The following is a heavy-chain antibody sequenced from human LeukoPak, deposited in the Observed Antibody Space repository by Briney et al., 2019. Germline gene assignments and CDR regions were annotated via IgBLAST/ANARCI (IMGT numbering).Heavy chain of an antibody. CDR3: AKEGAVAGDFDY. CDR2: ISGSGGNS. Sequence: GGSLRLSCAASGFTFSSYSMNWVRQAPGKGLEWVSGISGSGGNSYYADSVKGRFTISRDISKNTLHLLMSSLRIEDTAVYYCAKEGAVAGDFDYWGQGTLVTVSS. D-gene: IGHD6-19*01. CDR1: GFTFSSYS. J-gene: IGHJ4*02. V-gene: IGHV3-23*01.